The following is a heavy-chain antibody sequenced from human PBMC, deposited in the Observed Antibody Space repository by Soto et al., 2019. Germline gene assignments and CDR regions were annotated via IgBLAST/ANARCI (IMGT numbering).Heavy chain of an antibody. Sequence: EVQLVESGGGLVQPGRSLRLSCAASGFTFDDYAMHWVRQVPGKGLEWVSGINWNSGSIGYGDSVKGRFAISRYNAKNSLHLQMNSLSSADTAFYYCVKDESINWYSGHFRHWGQGTLVTVSS. J-gene: IGHJ1*01. CDR2: INWNSGSI. V-gene: IGHV3-9*01. CDR1: GFTFDDYA. D-gene: IGHD6-13*01. CDR3: VKDESINWYSGHFRH.